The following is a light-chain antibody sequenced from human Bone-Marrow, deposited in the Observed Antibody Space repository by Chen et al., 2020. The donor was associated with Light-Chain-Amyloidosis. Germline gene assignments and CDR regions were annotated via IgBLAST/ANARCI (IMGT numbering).Light chain of an antibody. CDR2: DDS. J-gene: IGLJ3*02. V-gene: IGLV3-21*02. Sequence: SYVLTQPSSVSVAPGQTATIACGGNNIGSTSVHWYQQTPGQAPLLVVYDDSDRPSGIPERLSGSNSGNTATLTISRVEAGDEVDYYCQVWDRSSDRPVFGGGTKLTV. CDR3: QVWDRSSDRPV. CDR1: NIGSTS.